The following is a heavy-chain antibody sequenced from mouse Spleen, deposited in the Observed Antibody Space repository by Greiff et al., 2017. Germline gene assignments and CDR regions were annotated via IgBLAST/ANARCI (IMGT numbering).Heavy chain of an antibody. CDR3: ARPYYGKRGGAMDY. D-gene: IGHD2-10*01. CDR1: GFSLTSYA. V-gene: IGHV2-9-1*01. Sequence: VQLQESGPGLVAPSQSLSITCTVSGFSLTSYAISWVRQPPGKGLEWLGVIWTGGGTNYNSALKSRLSISKDNSKSQVFLKMNSLQTDDTARYYCARPYYGKRGGAMDYWGQGTSVTVSS. CDR2: IWTGGGT. J-gene: IGHJ4*01.